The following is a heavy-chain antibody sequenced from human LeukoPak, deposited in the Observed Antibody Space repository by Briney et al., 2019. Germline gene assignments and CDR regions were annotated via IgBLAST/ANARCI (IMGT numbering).Heavy chain of an antibody. J-gene: IGHJ4*02. CDR3: ARGYCSGRSCYMWYSDY. Sequence: GGSLRLSCAASGFTFSSYAMSWVRQAPGKGLEWVAAISNSGGDTFYSDSGKGRFTIARDNSKNTVYLQMNSLRAEDTAVYYCARGYCSGRSCYMWYSDYWGQGTLVTVSS. D-gene: IGHD2-15*01. CDR1: GFTFSSYA. CDR2: ISNSGGDT. V-gene: IGHV3-23*01.